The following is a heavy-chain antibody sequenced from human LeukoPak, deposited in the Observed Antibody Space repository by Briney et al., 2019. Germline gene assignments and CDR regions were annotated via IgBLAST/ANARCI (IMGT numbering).Heavy chain of an antibody. J-gene: IGHJ4*02. CDR2: ISSSSSTI. CDR1: GFTFSSYS. CDR3: ATRSGYVRGDFDY. D-gene: IGHD5-12*01. V-gene: IGHV3-48*02. Sequence: PGGSLRLSCAASGFTFSSYSMNWVRQAPGKGLEWVSYISSSSSTIYYADSVKGRFTISRDNAKNSLYLRMNSLRDEDTAVYYCATRSGYVRGDFDYWGQGTLVTVSS.